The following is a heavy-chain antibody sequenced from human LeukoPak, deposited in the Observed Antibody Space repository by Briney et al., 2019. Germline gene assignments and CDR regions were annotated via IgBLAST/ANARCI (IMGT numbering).Heavy chain of an antibody. V-gene: IGHV1-46*01. J-gene: IGHJ3*02. CDR1: GYTFTSYY. CDR3: ALGAAATPSAFDI. D-gene: IGHD6-13*01. Sequence: ASVKVSCKASGYTFTSYYMHWVRQAPGQGLEWMGVINPSGGVTSYAQKFEGRVTMTRDTSTSTVYMELSSLRSEDTAVYYCALGAAATPSAFDIWGQGTMVTVSS. CDR2: INPSGGVT.